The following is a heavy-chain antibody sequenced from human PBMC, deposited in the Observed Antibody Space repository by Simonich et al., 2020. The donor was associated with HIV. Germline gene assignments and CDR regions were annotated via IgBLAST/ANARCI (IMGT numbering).Heavy chain of an antibody. CDR3: ARDGRKGSSTSCSDY. CDR2: ISSSSSYI. CDR1: GFTFSSYS. Sequence: EVQLVESGGGLVKPGGSLRLSCSASGFTFSSYSLNWVRQAPGKGLEWFTSISSSSSYIYYADSVKGRFTISRDNAKNSLYLQMNSLRAEDTAVDYCARDGRKGSSTSCSDYWGQGTLVTVSS. J-gene: IGHJ4*02. V-gene: IGHV3-21*01. D-gene: IGHD2-2*01.